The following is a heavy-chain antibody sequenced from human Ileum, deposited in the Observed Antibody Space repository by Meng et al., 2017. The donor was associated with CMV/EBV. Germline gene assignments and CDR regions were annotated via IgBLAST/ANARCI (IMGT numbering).Heavy chain of an antibody. CDR3: ARHSSGWSILDY. V-gene: IGHV1-8*03. D-gene: IGHD6-19*01. CDR2: VNPKSGDT. Sequence: SCKPSGYSFVNSNINWVRQATGQGLEWMGRVNPKSGDTEYAQKFQGRITVTKDTATNTVYMELNSLTTDDTAVYYCARHSSGWSILDYWGQGALVTVSS. J-gene: IGHJ4*02. CDR1: GYSFVNSN.